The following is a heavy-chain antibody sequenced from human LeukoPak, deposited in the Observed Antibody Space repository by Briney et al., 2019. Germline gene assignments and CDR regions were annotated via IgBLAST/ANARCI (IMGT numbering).Heavy chain of an antibody. CDR1: GFSFSSFA. CDR2: ITGGHYPT. D-gene: IGHD4-17*01. Sequence: PGGSLRLSCAASGFSFSSFAMTWVRQAPGKGLEWVSSITGGHYPTYNTDSVKGRFTISRGNSKNTLYLQMNSLRADDTAVYYCTKDPNGDYVGAFEPWGQGTPVTVSS. CDR3: TKDPNGDYVGAFEP. V-gene: IGHV3-23*01. J-gene: IGHJ5*02.